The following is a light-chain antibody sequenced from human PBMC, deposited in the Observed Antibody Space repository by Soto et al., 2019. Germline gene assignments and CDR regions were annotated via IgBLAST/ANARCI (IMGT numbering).Light chain of an antibody. J-gene: IGLJ2*01. Sequence: QSALTQPASVSGSPGQSITISCTGTSSDVGSYILVSWYQQHPGKAPKLMIYEGSTRPSGVSNRFSGSKSGNTASLTISGLQAEDEADYYCCSYAGSTTFVVFGGGTKLTVL. CDR1: SSDVGSYIL. V-gene: IGLV2-23*03. CDR2: EGS. CDR3: CSYAGSTTFVV.